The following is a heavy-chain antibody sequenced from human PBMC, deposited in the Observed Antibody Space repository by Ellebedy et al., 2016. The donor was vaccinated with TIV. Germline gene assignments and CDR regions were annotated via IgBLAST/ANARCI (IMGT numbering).Heavy chain of an antibody. CDR1: GGSISSSSYF. J-gene: IGHJ3*02. D-gene: IGHD1-26*01. CDR2: IYYSGST. CDR3: ARQGTQWELLPDAFGI. Sequence: SETLSLTXTVSGGSISSSSYFWGWIRQPPGKGLEWIGSIYYSGSTYYNPSLKSRVTISVDTSKNQFSLKLSSVTAADTAVYFCARQGTQWELLPDAFGIWGQGTMVTVSS. V-gene: IGHV4-39*01.